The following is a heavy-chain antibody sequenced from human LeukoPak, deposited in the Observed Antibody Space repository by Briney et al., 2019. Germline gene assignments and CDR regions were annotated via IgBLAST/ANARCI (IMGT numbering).Heavy chain of an antibody. CDR1: GYTFISHG. Sequence: ASVKVSCKASGYTFISHGISWVRLAPGQGPEWMGWISVYNGDTNYAQKFQGRVTMTTDTSTSTAYMELRSLRSDDTAVYYCARTYGVTTVTKGDYWGQGTLVTVSS. CDR2: ISVYNGDT. J-gene: IGHJ4*02. D-gene: IGHD4-17*01. V-gene: IGHV1-18*01. CDR3: ARTYGVTTVTKGDY.